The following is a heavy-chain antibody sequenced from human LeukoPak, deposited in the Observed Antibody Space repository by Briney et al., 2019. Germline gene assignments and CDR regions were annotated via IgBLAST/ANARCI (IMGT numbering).Heavy chain of an antibody. Sequence: GGSLRLSCVDSGLTFSKYWMNWVRQAPGKGLEWVANMKHDGNEKHYVDSVEGRFTISRDNAKSSLYLQMNNLRAKDTAVYYCARDLGHSGYDLYDYWGQGTLVTVSS. CDR1: GLTFSKYW. CDR3: ARDLGHSGYDLYDY. V-gene: IGHV3-7*01. D-gene: IGHD5-12*01. J-gene: IGHJ4*02. CDR2: MKHDGNEK.